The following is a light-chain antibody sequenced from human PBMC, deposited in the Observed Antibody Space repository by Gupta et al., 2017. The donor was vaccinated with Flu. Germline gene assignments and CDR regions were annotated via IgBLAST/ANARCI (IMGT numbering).Light chain of an antibody. Sequence: QSALTQHAYVSGSRGESNTISCTRTSSDVGSYILVSWYQQHPGKAPKLMIYEGSKRPSGISNRFSGSKSGNTASLTISGLQAEDEADYYCCSYAGSSTWVFGGGTKLTVL. V-gene: IGLV2-23*01. J-gene: IGLJ3*02. CDR3: CSYAGSSTWV. CDR1: SSDVGSYIL. CDR2: EGS.